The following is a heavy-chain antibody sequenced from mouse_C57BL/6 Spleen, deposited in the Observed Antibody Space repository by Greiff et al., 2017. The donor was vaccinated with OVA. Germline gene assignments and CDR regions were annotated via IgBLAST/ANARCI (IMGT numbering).Heavy chain of an antibody. CDR2: IYPRSGNT. CDR3: ARRRSVHALAY. V-gene: IGHV1-81*01. CDR1: GYTFTSYG. Sequence: VKLQQSGAELARPGASVKLSCKASGYTFTSYGISWVKQRTGQGLEWIGAIYPRSGNTYYNEKFKDKATLTADKSSSTAYMELRSLTSEDSAVYFCARRRSVHALAYWGQGTPLTVSA. J-gene: IGHJ2*01.